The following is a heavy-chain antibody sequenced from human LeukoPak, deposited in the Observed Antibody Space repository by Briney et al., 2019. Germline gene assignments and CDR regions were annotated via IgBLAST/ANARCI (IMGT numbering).Heavy chain of an antibody. CDR3: VSPLRTVLPAGFDY. Sequence: PGGSLRLSCAASGFTFSSYSMNWVRQAPGKGLEWVSYISSSSSTIYYADSVKGRFTISRDNSKNTLYLQMNSLRAEDTAVYFCVSPLRTVLPAGFDYWGQGALVTVSS. J-gene: IGHJ4*02. D-gene: IGHD2-2*01. V-gene: IGHV3-48*01. CDR1: GFTFSSYS. CDR2: ISSSSSTI.